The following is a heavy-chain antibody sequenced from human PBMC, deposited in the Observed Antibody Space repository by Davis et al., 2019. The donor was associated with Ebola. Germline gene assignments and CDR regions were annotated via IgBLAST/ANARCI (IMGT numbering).Heavy chain of an antibody. CDR3: VSFGVIVGATIPNY. CDR2: ISESATAT. CDR1: GFTFSTSW. V-gene: IGHV3-21*01. J-gene: IGHJ4*02. Sequence: GESLKISCAASGFTFSTSWMSWVRQAPGKGLEWVSSISESATATYYADSVKGRFTISRDNAKNTLYLQMNSLRAEDTAVYYCVSFGVIVGATIPNYWGQGTLVTVSS. D-gene: IGHD1-26*01.